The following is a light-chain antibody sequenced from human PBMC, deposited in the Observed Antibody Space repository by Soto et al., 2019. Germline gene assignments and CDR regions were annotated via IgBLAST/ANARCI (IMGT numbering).Light chain of an antibody. V-gene: IGLV2-14*01. CDR1: SSDIGAYDY. Sequence: QAALTQPASRSGSPGQSITISCTGTSSDIGAYDYVSWFRQHPGKAPKRMISEVNNRPSGVSNRFSGSKSGNTAYLTISGAQVEEDVEYICFSFTSSSTQVFATRKKVT. J-gene: IGLJ1*01. CDR3: FSFTSSSTQV. CDR2: EVN.